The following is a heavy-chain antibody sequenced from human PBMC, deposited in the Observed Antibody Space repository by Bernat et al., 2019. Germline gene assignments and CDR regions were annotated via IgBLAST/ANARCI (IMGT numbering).Heavy chain of an antibody. V-gene: IGHV3-23*01. Sequence: EVQLLESGGGLVQPGGSLRLSCAASGFTFRTYAMSWVRQAPGKGLEWVSHISGSGTSTYYADSVKGRFTISRNNSKNTLYVQLNSLRAEDTALYYCAKPPSSGWPLFDYWGQGTLVTVSS. J-gene: IGHJ4*02. CDR3: AKPPSSGWPLFDY. CDR2: ISGSGTST. CDR1: GFTFRTYA. D-gene: IGHD6-19*01.